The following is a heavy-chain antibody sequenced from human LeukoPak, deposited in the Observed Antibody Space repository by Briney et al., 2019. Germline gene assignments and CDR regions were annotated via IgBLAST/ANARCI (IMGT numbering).Heavy chain of an antibody. CDR1: GFTFGSYG. Sequence: GGSLRLFCAASGFTFGSYGMSWVRQAPGKGLEWVSFITPNADRTSYADSVEGRFTISRDIHRNTLYMQMNSLRDEDGCLYFCAIMHGYYDGSGYWVQWGQGTLVTVSS. CDR3: AIMHGYYDGSGYWVQ. J-gene: IGHJ1*01. V-gene: IGHV3-23*01. CDR2: ITPNADRT. D-gene: IGHD3-22*01.